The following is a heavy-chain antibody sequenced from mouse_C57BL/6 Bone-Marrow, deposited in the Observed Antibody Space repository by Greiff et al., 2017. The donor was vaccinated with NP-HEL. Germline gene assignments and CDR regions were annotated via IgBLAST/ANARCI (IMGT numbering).Heavy chain of an antibody. Sequence: DVQLQESGGGLVQPGGSLSLPCAASGFTFTDYYMSWVRQPPGKALEWLGFIRNKANGYTTEYSASVKGRFTISRDNSQSILYLQMNALRAEDSATYYCARYAYAMDYWGQGTSVTVSS. V-gene: IGHV7-3*01. CDR1: GFTFTDYY. J-gene: IGHJ4*01. CDR3: ARYAYAMDY. CDR2: IRNKANGYTT.